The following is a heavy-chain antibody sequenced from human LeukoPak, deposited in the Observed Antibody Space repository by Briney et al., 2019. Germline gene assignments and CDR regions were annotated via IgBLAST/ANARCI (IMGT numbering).Heavy chain of an antibody. J-gene: IGHJ6*02. CDR3: ARGRWFGEPQFIYYYYYGMDV. CDR1: GGSISSGSYY. V-gene: IGHV4-61*02. D-gene: IGHD3-10*01. Sequence: PSETLSLTCTVSGGSISSGSYYWSWIRQPAGKGLEWIGRIYTSGSTNYNPSLKSRVTISVDTSKNQFSLKLSSVTAEDTAVYYCARGRWFGEPQFIYYYYYGMDVWGQGTTVTVSS. CDR2: IYTSGST.